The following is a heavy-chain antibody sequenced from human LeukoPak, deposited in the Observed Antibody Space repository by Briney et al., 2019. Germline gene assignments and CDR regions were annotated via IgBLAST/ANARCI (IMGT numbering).Heavy chain of an antibody. CDR3: ATTRVGFSYFDY. J-gene: IGHJ4*02. CDR1: GGSISSYY. CDR2: IYTSGST. Sequence: SETLSLTCTVSGGSISSYYWSWIRQPAGKGLEWIGRIYTSGSTNYNPSLKSRVTISVDKSKNQFSLKLSSVTAADTAVYYCATTRVGFSYFDYWGQGTLVSVSS. V-gene: IGHV4-4*07. D-gene: IGHD1-26*01.